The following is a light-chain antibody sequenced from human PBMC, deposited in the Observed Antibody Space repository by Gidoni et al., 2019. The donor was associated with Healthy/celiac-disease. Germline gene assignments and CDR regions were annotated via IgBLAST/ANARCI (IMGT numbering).Light chain of an antibody. CDR1: KLWDTY. Sequence: SYERTQPPSGSVYPGQTASITGSGDKLWDTYACCDQQEPGQSPVLVIYQDSKRPSGIPVRFAGSNSGNTVTLTISGTQAMDVADYYCQAWDSSSGGVFGGGTKLTVL. J-gene: IGLJ3*02. CDR3: QAWDSSSGGV. V-gene: IGLV3-1*01. CDR2: QDS.